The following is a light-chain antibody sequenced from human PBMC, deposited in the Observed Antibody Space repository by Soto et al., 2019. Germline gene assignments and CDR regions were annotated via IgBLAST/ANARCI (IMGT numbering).Light chain of an antibody. Sequence: QSVLTQPPSASGNPGQRVTISCSGSSANLARNSVNWYQPFPGTAPKLLIHKTDQRPSGVPDRFSGSKSGTSASLAITGLQSEDEGDYYCASWDDSLNIWVFGGGTKLTVL. CDR3: ASWDDSLNIWV. V-gene: IGLV1-44*01. CDR1: SANLARNS. J-gene: IGLJ3*02. CDR2: KTD.